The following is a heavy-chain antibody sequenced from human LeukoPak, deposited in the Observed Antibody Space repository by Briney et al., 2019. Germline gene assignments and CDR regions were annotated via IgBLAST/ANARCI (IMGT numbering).Heavy chain of an antibody. D-gene: IGHD6-19*01. V-gene: IGHV3-23*01. CDR1: GFTFSSYA. CDR3: AREAEQWLVPGDY. Sequence: GGSLRLSCAASGFTFSSYAMSWVRQAPGKGLEWVSAISDSGGNTYYADSVKGRFTISRDNSKNTLYLQMNSLRAEDTAVYYCAREAEQWLVPGDYWGQGTLVTVSS. CDR2: ISDSGGNT. J-gene: IGHJ4*02.